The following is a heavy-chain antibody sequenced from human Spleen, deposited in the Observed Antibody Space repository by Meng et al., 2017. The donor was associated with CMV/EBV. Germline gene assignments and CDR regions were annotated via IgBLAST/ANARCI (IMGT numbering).Heavy chain of an antibody. Sequence: SQTLSLTCDISGDSVSSNSAAWNWIRQSPSRGLEWLGGINYRSKWYYDYAVSVKSRITINPDTSKNQFSLKLSSVTAADTAVYYCARVRTWIQPSGGFDYWGQGTLVTVSS. CDR1: GDSVSSNSAA. CDR3: ARVRTWIQPSGGFDY. V-gene: IGHV6-1*01. J-gene: IGHJ4*02. CDR2: INYRSKWYY. D-gene: IGHD5-18*01.